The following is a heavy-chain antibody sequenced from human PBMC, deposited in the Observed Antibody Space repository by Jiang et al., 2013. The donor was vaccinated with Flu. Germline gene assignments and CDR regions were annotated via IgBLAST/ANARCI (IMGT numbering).Heavy chain of an antibody. V-gene: IGHV3-23*04. CDR3: AKGRSGYSYGYGFVPKSSLYYFDY. J-gene: IGHJ4*02. CDR1: GFTFSNYA. CDR2: ISGSGGST. Sequence: VQLVESGGGLVQPGGSLRLSCAASGFTFSNYAMNWVRQAPGKGLEWVSAISGSGGSTYYADSVKGRFTISRDNSKNTLYLQMNSLRAEDTAGYYCAKGRSGYSYGYGFVPKSSLYYFDYWGQGTLVTVSS. D-gene: IGHD5-18*01.